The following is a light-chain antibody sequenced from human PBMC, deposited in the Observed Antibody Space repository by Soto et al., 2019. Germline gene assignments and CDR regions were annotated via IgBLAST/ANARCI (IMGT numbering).Light chain of an antibody. Sequence: DIQLTQSPSTLSAAVVGSVTITCLASQNIRNLLAWYQQKPGKAPKPLIYDASTLKTGVPSRFSGSGSGSEFTLTINSLQPDDFATYFCQQYNSYSRTCGQGTKVDIK. V-gene: IGKV1-5*01. J-gene: IGKJ1*01. CDR1: QNIRNL. CDR3: QQYNSYSRT. CDR2: DAS.